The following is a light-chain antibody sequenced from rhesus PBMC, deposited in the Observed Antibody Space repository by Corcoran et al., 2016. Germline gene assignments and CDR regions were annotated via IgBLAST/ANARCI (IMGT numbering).Light chain of an antibody. CDR2: YTN. CDR1: QAISSY. CDR3: QQHYNLPYT. V-gene: IGKV1-32*01. J-gene: IGKJ2*01. Sequence: DIQMTQSPSSLSASVGDRVTITCRASQAISSYLNLFKQKPGKPPKLLIYYTNRFETGVPLRLSGIGSGTEFTLISSSLEPEDFATYYCQQHYNLPYTFGQGTKMEIK.